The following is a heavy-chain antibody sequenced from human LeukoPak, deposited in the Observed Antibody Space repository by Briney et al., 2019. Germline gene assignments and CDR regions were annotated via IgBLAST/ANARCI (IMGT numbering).Heavy chain of an antibody. CDR2: ISGSGSRT. D-gene: IGHD1-14*01. Sequence: GGSLRLSCAASGFTFSDYAMTWASQAPGKGLEWVSSISGSGSRTYYTESVKGRFTISRDNSKNTLYLQMNSLRADETAIYYCASRPRADIGPLDFWGQGTLVTVSS. J-gene: IGHJ4*02. CDR3: ASRPRADIGPLDF. V-gene: IGHV3-23*01. CDR1: GFTFSDYA.